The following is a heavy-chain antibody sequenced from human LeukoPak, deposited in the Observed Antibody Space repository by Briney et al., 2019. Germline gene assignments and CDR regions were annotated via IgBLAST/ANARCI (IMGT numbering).Heavy chain of an antibody. CDR2: VNNDGSAT. CDR3: TSFFETN. CDR1: RFIFTNYW. D-gene: IGHD2/OR15-2a*01. Sequence: GGSLRLSCAASRFIFTNYWIHWVRQAPGKGLVWVSHVNNDGSATSYADSVKGRFTISRDSAKNTVYLHMNSLRVEDTAVYYCTSFFETNWGQGTLVPVSS. V-gene: IGHV3-74*01. J-gene: IGHJ4*02.